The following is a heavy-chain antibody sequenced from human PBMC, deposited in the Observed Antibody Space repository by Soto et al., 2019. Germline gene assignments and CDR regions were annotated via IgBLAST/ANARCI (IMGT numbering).Heavy chain of an antibody. Sequence: SVKVSCKESGGTFSSYAIAWVRQAPGQGLEWMGGIIPIFGIPNYAQKFQGRVAITADESTNTAYMELSSLRSDDTAVYYCAKAAQTRFNWNDLGNWFGPWGQGTLVTVSS. J-gene: IGHJ5*02. V-gene: IGHV1-69*13. CDR3: AKAAQTRFNWNDLGNWFGP. CDR2: IIPIFGIP. CDR1: GGTFSSYA. D-gene: IGHD1-1*01.